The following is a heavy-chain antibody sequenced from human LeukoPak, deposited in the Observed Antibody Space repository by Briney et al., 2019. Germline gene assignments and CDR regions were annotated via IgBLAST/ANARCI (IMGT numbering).Heavy chain of an antibody. CDR3: ARGYYGSGSPFVE. D-gene: IGHD3-10*01. J-gene: IGHJ1*01. V-gene: IGHV1-18*01. CDR1: GYTFTSYG. CDR2: ISAYNGNT. Sequence: ASVKVSCKASGYTFTSYGISWVRQAPGQGLEWMGWISAYNGNTNYAQKFQGWVTMTRDTSISTAYMELSRLRSDDTAVYYCARGYYGSGSPFVEWGQGTLVTVSS.